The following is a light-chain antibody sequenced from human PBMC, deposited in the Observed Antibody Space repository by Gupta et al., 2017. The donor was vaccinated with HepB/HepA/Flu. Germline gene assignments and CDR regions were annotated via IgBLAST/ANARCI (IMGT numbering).Light chain of an antibody. CDR2: RNN. V-gene: IGLV10-54*04. CDR3: YAWDSSLSAHGWV. J-gene: IGLJ3*02. Sequence: QAGLTQPPSVSKGLRQTATLTCTGNSNNVGNQGAAWLQQHQGHPPKLLSYRNNNRPSGISERFSASRSGNTASLTITGLQPEDEADYYCYAWDSSLSAHGWVFGGGTKLTVL. CDR1: SNNVGNQG.